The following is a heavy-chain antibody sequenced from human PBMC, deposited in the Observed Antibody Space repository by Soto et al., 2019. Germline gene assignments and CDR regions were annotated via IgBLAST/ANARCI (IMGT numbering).Heavy chain of an antibody. V-gene: IGHV4-31*03. CDR1: GGSISSGGYY. Sequence: SETLSLTCTVSGGSISSGGYYWSWIRQHPGKGLEWIGYFYYSGSTYYNPSLKSRVTISVDTSKNQFSLKLSSVTAADTAVYYCARAMGGLGADAFDIWGQGTMVTVSS. J-gene: IGHJ3*02. D-gene: IGHD1-26*01. CDR3: ARAMGGLGADAFDI. CDR2: FYYSGST.